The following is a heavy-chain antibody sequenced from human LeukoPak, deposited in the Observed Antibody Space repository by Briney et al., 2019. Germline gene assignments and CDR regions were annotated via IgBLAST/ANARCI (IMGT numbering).Heavy chain of an antibody. CDR1: GFTFSSYA. CDR2: ISGSGGST. J-gene: IGHJ4*02. D-gene: IGHD5-24*01. Sequence: GGSLRLSCAASGFTFSSYAMSWVRQAPGKGLEWVSAISGSGGSTYYADSVKGRFTISRDNSKNTLYLQMNSLRAEDTAVYYCARLATEPEGRWLQLVPDYWGQGTLVTVSS. CDR3: ARLATEPEGRWLQLVPDY. V-gene: IGHV3-23*01.